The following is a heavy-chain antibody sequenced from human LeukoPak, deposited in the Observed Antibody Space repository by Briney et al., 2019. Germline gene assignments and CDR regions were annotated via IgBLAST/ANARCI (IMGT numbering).Heavy chain of an antibody. CDR3: ARDHRYAFDN. D-gene: IGHD5-12*01. V-gene: IGHV3-48*04. CDR2: VGISSGNT. Sequence: GALGLSWAASGFPFSDYSMNWVRQAPGKGLEWISYVGISSGNTNYADSVKGRLTISGDSAKNSVFLQMNSLRVEDTAVYYCARDHRYAFDNWGQGTLVSVSS. CDR1: GFPFSDYS. J-gene: IGHJ4*02.